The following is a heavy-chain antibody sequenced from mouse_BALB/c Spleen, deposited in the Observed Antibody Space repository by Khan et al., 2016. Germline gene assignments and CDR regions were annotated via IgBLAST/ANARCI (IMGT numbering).Heavy chain of an antibody. J-gene: IGHJ3*01. V-gene: IGHV9-3-1*01. CDR3: ARGVLYGSSQGAWFAY. CDR2: INTYTGEP. Sequence: QIQLVQSGPELKKPGETVKISCKAAGYTFTNYGMNWVKQAPGKGLKWMGWINTYTGEPTYADDFKGRFAFSLETSASTAYLQINNLKNEDTATYFCARGVLYGSSQGAWFAYWGQGTLVTVSA. D-gene: IGHD1-1*01. CDR1: GYTFTNYG.